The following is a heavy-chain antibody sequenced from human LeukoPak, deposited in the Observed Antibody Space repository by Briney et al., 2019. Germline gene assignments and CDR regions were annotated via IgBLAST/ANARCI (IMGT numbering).Heavy chain of an antibody. CDR1: GFTFSRFW. CDR3: ARYCSGGTCKLGYYYYGMDV. V-gene: IGHV3-7*04. J-gene: IGHJ6*02. CDR2: IDQSGGRN. D-gene: IGHD2-15*01. Sequence: GGSLRLSCAASGFTFSRFWMNWVRQAPGRGLEWVANIDQSGGRNNYVDSVKGRFTISRDNSKNTLYLQMNSLRAEDTAVYYCARYCSGGTCKLGYYYYGMDVWGQGTTVTVSS.